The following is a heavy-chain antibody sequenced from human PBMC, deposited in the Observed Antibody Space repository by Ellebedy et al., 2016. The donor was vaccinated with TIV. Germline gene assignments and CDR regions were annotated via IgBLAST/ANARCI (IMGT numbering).Heavy chain of an antibody. J-gene: IGHJ3*02. Sequence: PGGSLRLSCAASGFTFNKYVMTWVRKAPGKGLGWISSISASSTYYADSVKGRFTISRDNSKNTVYLQMNSLTAEDTAVYYCSKERTTGSYSTDICDIWGQGTMVSVSS. D-gene: IGHD1-26*01. CDR3: SKERTTGSYSTDICDI. CDR2: ISASST. V-gene: IGHV3-23*01. CDR1: GFTFNKYV.